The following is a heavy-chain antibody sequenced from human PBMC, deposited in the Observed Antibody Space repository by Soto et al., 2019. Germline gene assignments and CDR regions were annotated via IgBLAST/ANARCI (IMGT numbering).Heavy chain of an antibody. V-gene: IGHV5-51*01. D-gene: IGHD3-16*01. CDR3: FRGGVTSRTFDY. CDR1: GYIINNYW. Sequence: GESLKISCKASGYIINNYWIGWGLQMPGQGLEWMGIIFPDDSDTRYSPSFQGHVTISVDKSISTAYVQWSSLKASDSAIYYCFRGGVTSRTFDYWGQGTLVTVSS. J-gene: IGHJ4*02. CDR2: IFPDDSDT.